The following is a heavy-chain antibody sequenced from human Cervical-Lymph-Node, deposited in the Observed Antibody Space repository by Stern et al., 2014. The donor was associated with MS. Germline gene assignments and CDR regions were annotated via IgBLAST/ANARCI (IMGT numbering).Heavy chain of an antibody. CDR3: ARAIGFCSGGNCEPYYYYGIDV. V-gene: IGHV3-9*01. J-gene: IGHJ6*02. Sequence: VQLVESGGDLVQPGRSLRLSCAASGFRFDDYAMYWVRQAPGKGLEWVSGISWSSGKIGYADSVKGRFTISRDNVKNYLFLQMNSLRSEDTASYYCARAIGFCSGGNCEPYYYYGIDVWGQGTRVTVSS. CDR1: GFRFDDYA. CDR2: ISWSSGKI. D-gene: IGHD2-15*01.